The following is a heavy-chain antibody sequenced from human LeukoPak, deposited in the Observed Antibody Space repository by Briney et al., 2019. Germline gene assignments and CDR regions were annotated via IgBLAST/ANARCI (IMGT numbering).Heavy chain of an antibody. CDR1: GYSFDRYG. V-gene: IGHV1-24*01. CDR2: FDPEDGET. Sequence: ASVKVSCKASGYSFDRYGINWLRQAPGQGLEWMGGFDPEDGETIYAQKFQGRVTMTEDTSTDTAYMELSSLRSEDTAVYYCATELGSSSSGLYWGQGTLVTVSS. D-gene: IGHD6-19*01. CDR3: ATELGSSSSGLY. J-gene: IGHJ4*02.